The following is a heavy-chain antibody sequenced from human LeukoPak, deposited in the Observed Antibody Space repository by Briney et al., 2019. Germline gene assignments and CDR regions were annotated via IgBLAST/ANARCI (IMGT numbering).Heavy chain of an antibody. V-gene: IGHV3-23*01. Sequence: SGGSLRLSCAASGFTFSSYAMSWVRQAPGKGLEWVSAISGNGGSTFYADSVKGRFIISRDNSKNMLYLQIDSLRAEDTAVYYCASPVVVTDFDYWGQGTLVTVSS. CDR1: GFTFSSYA. J-gene: IGHJ4*02. CDR3: ASPVVVTDFDY. D-gene: IGHD2-21*02. CDR2: ISGNGGST.